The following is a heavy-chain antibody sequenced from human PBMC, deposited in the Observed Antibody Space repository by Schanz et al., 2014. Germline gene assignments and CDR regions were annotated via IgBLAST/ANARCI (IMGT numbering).Heavy chain of an antibody. J-gene: IGHJ4*02. V-gene: IGHV3-48*04. Sequence: EVQLVESGGGLVQPGGSLRLSCAASGFNFNNCAMTWVRQAPGKGLEWDSYVNSSSSDTHYADSVKGRFTISRDNSNKTVDLQMNSLRAEDTALYYCVRDELLWFGEVLSLDYWGQGALVTVSS. CDR2: VNSSSSDT. CDR3: VRDELLWFGEVLSLDY. CDR1: GFNFNNCA. D-gene: IGHD3-10*01.